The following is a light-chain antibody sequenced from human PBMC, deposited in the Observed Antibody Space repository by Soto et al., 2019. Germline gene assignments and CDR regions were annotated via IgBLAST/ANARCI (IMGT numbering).Light chain of an antibody. V-gene: IGKV1-39*01. CDR2: GAS. CDR3: QHSYNTPRT. CDR1: QSISSY. J-gene: IGKJ1*01. Sequence: DLQMTQSPSSLSASIGDRVTITCRASQSISSYLNWYQQKPEKAPKLLIYGASSLQSGVPSRFSGSGSGTDFTLTISSLQPEDFATYYCQHSYNTPRTFGQGTKVEIK.